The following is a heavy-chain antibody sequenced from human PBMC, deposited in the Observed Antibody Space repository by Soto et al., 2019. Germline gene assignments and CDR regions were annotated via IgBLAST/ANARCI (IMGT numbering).Heavy chain of an antibody. D-gene: IGHD2-15*01. Sequence: ASETLSLTCTVSGASISPYFWSWIRQPPGKGLEWIGHIYYSGSTDYNPSLESRVTISTDTSKNKLSLRLSSVAAADTAVYYCARELVVAATPRAFDIWGQGTVVTVSS. J-gene: IGHJ3*02. CDR2: IYYSGST. V-gene: IGHV4-59*01. CDR1: GASISPYF. CDR3: ARELVVAATPRAFDI.